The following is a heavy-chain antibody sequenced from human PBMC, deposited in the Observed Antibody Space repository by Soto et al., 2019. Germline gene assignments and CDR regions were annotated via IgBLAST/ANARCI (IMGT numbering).Heavy chain of an antibody. CDR1: GFTFSDYY. CDR2: ISSSSSYT. Sequence: GGSLRLSCAASGFTFSDYYMSWIRQAPGKGLEWVSYISSSSSYTNYADSVKGRFTISRDNAKNSLYLQMNSLRAEDTAVYYCAGMGYYDSSGYYPWGQGTLVTVSS. D-gene: IGHD3-22*01. J-gene: IGHJ5*02. V-gene: IGHV3-11*06. CDR3: AGMGYYDSSGYYP.